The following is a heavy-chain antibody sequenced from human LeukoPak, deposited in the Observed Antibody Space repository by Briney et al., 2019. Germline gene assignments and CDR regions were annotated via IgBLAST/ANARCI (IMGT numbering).Heavy chain of an antibody. D-gene: IGHD4/OR15-4a*01. CDR1: GDSMSSHY. CDR2: IYYSGNT. CDR3: ARDTDYDYFDY. V-gene: IGHV4-59*11. Sequence: SETLSLTCTVSGDSMSSHYWSWIRQSPGKGLEWIGYIYYSGNTKFYNPSLNSRVTMSVDRSKNQFSLNLRSVTAADTAVYYCARDTDYDYFDYWGQGTLVTVSS. J-gene: IGHJ4*02.